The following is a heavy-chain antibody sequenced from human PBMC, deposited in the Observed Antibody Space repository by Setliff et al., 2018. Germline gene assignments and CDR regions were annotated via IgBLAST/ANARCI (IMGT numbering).Heavy chain of an antibody. V-gene: IGHV1-18*01. J-gene: IGHJ6*02. Sequence: GASVKVSCKASGYTFTSYGISWVRQAPGQGLEWMGWISAYNGNTNYAQKLQGRVTMTTDTSTSTAYMELRSLRSDDTAVYYCGRQQLAYYYYNNGMDVWGQGTMVTVSS. CDR3: GRQQLAYYYYNNGMDV. D-gene: IGHD6-13*01. CDR1: GYTFTSYG. CDR2: ISAYNGNT.